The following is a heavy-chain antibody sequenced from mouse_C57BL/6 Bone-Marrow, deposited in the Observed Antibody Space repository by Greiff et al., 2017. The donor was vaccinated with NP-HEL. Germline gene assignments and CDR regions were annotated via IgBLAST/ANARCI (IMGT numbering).Heavy chain of an antibody. J-gene: IGHJ3*01. CDR3: ARPHIYYYGSSPFAY. CDR2: IHPNSGST. V-gene: IGHV1-64*01. Sequence: VQLQQSGAELVKPGASVKLSCKASGYTFTSYWMHWVKQRPGQGLEWIGMIHPNSGSTNYNEKFKSKATLTVDKSSSTAYMQLSSLTSEDSAVYYCARPHIYYYGSSPFAYWGQGTLVTVSA. CDR1: GYTFTSYW. D-gene: IGHD1-1*01.